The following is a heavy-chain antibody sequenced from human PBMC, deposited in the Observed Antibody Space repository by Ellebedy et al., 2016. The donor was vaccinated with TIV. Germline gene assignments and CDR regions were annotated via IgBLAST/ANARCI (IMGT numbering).Heavy chain of an antibody. D-gene: IGHD3-16*01. J-gene: IGHJ4*02. CDR3: AKPNGGTASTFDY. CDR2: ISHDGGNR. V-gene: IGHV3-30*18. CDR1: GFMFRTYG. Sequence: GESLKISXTASGFMFRTYGMHWVRQAPGKGLEWVTVISHDGGNRYYADSVKGRFTVSRDNSMNTVYLQMESLRIDDTAVYYCAKPNGGTASTFDYWGQGTQVTVSS.